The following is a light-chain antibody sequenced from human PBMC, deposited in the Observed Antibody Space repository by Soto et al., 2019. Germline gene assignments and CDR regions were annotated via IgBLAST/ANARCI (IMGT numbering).Light chain of an antibody. CDR2: GNS. CDR1: SSNIGAGYD. V-gene: IGLV1-40*01. CDR3: QSYDSSLSGHVV. Sequence: QSVLTQPPSVSGAPGQRVTISCTGSSSNIGAGYDVHWYQQLPGTAPKLLIYGNSNRPSGVPDRFSGSKSGTSASLAITGRQAEDEADYCSQSYDSSLSGHVVFGGGTKVTVL. J-gene: IGLJ2*01.